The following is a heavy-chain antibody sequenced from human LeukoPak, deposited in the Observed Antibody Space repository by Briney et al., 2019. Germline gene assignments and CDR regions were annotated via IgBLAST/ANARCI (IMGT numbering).Heavy chain of an antibody. CDR1: AYTFTSYD. J-gene: IGHJ4*02. Sequence: ASVKVSCKASAYTFTSYDINWVRQATGQGLEWMGWMNPNSGNTGYAQKFQGRVTMTRNTSISTAYMELSSLRSEDTAVYYCARGLQAAAGTIDYWGQGTLVTVSS. CDR2: MNPNSGNT. D-gene: IGHD6-13*01. CDR3: ARGLQAAAGTIDY. V-gene: IGHV1-8*01.